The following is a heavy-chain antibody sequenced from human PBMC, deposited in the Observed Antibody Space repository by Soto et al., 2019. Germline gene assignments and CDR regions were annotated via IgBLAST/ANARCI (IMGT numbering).Heavy chain of an antibody. CDR3: AKGRAMVPDAFDI. J-gene: IGHJ3*02. D-gene: IGHD5-18*01. V-gene: IGHV3-9*01. CDR1: GFTFDDYA. Sequence: EVQLVESGGGLVQPGRSLRLSCAASGFTFDDYAMHWVRQAPGKGLEWVSGISWNSGSIGYADSVKGRFTISRDNAKNSLYLHMNSLRAEDTALYYCAKGRAMVPDAFDIWGQGTMVTVSS. CDR2: ISWNSGSI.